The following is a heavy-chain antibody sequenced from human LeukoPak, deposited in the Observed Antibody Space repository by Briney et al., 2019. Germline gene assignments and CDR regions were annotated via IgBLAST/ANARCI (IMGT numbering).Heavy chain of an antibody. CDR2: ISYDGSNK. D-gene: IGHD5-18*01. J-gene: IGHJ4*02. CDR1: GFTFSSYG. CDR3: ARIQSAYSYGYDPFDY. V-gene: IGHV3-30*03. Sequence: GGSLRLSCAASGFTFSSYGMHWVRQAPGKGLEWVAVISYDGSNKYYADSVKGRFTISRDNAKNSLYLQMNSLRAEDTAMYYCARIQSAYSYGYDPFDYWGQGTLVTVSS.